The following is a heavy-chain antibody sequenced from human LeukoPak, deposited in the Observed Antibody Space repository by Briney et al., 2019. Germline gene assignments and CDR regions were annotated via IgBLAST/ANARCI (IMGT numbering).Heavy chain of an antibody. V-gene: IGHV3-53*01. D-gene: IGHD4-11*01. J-gene: IGHJ3*02. CDR3: ARPTVTTGVDAFDI. CDR2: IYSGGST. Sequence: GGSRRLSCAASGFTVSSNYMNWVRQAPGKGLEWVSVIYSGGSTYYADSVKGRFTISRDNSKNSLYLQMNSLRAEDTAVYYCARPTVTTGVDAFDIWGQGTVVTVSS. CDR1: GFTVSSNY.